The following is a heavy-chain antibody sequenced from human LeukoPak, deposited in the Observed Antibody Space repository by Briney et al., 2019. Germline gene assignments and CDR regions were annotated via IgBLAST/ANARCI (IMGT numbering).Heavy chain of an antibody. CDR1: GDSVSSTSAA. CDR3: ARGVTTDTLGFGYHGMDV. D-gene: IGHD4-11*01. Sequence: SQTLSLTCAISGDSVSSTSAAWNWIRQSPSRGLEWLGRTYHRSKWYNDYAESVKGRITINSDTSKNQVSLQLSSVTPEDTAVYYCARGVTTDTLGFGYHGMDVWGQGTTVTVSS. V-gene: IGHV6-1*01. J-gene: IGHJ6*02. CDR2: TYHRSKWYN.